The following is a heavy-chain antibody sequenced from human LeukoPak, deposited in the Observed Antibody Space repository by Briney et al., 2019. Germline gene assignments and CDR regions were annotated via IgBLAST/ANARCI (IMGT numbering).Heavy chain of an antibody. D-gene: IGHD1-26*01. J-gene: IGHJ3*02. V-gene: IGHV3-23*01. Sequence: GGSLRLSCAASGFTFSSYAMSWVRQAPGKGLEWVSAISGSGSSTYYADSVKGRFTISRDNSKNTLYLQMNSLRAEDTAVYYCAKKKVGATTVGAFDIWGQGRMVTVSS. CDR2: ISGSGSST. CDR3: AKKKVGATTVGAFDI. CDR1: GFTFSSYA.